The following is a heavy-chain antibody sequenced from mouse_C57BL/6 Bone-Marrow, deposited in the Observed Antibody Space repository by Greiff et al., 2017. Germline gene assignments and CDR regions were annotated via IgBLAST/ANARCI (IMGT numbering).Heavy chain of an antibody. CDR2: IDPRSGNT. J-gene: IGHJ4*01. CDR1: GYTFTSYG. D-gene: IGHD1-1*01. V-gene: IGHV1-81*01. Sequence: QVTLKASGAELVRPGASVKLSCKASGYTFTSYGMSWVKQRTGQGLEWIGEIDPRSGNTDYNEKFKGKATLTADKSSNTADMRLRSLTSEDSAVYFCTGSVKDYAMDYWGQGTSVTVSS. CDR3: TGSVKDYAMDY.